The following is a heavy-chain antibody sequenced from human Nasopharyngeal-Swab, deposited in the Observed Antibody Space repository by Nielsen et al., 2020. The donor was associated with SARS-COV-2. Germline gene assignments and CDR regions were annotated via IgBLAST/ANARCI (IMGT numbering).Heavy chain of an antibody. CDR3: SGDFWSGYPDAFDI. V-gene: IGHV4-4*02. Sequence: WIRQPPGKGLGWIGEIYHSGSTNYNPSLKSRVTISVDKSKNQFSLKLSSVTAADTAVYYCSGDFWSGYPDAFDIWGQGTMVTVSS. J-gene: IGHJ3*02. D-gene: IGHD3-3*01. CDR2: IYHSGST.